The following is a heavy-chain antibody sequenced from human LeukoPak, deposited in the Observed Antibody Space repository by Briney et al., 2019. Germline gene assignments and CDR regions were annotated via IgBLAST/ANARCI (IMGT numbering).Heavy chain of an antibody. CDR3: ARGPVLDDSSGYFGY. CDR1: GGSISSHY. Sequence: SETLSLTCAVSGGSISSHYWRWIRQPPGKGLEWIGYIYYSGSTNYNPSLKSRVTISVDTSKNQFSLKLSSVTAADTAVYYCARGPVLDDSSGYFGYWGQGTLVTVSS. V-gene: IGHV4-59*11. J-gene: IGHJ4*02. D-gene: IGHD3-22*01. CDR2: IYYSGST.